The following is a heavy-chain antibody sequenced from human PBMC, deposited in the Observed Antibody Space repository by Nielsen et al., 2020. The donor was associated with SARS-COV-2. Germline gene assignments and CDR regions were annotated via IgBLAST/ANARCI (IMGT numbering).Heavy chain of an antibody. V-gene: IGHV3-23*01. D-gene: IGHD2-2*01. CDR3: AKDLGPGYVAAAMLGYYYYYGMDV. CDR2: ISASGGST. CDR1: GFTFTNYG. J-gene: IGHJ6*02. Sequence: GESLKISCAASGFTFTNYGMTWVRQDPGKGLEWVSTISASGGSTFYTDSVKGRFTISRDNSKNTLYLQMNSLRAEDTAVYYCAKDLGPGYVAAAMLGYYYYYGMDVWGQGTTVTVSS.